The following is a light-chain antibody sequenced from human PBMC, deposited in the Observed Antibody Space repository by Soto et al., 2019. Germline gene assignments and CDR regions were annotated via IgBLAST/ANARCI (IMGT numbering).Light chain of an antibody. Sequence: EIVLAQSPATLSVSPGERAPLSCRAGQGVTTNFAWYQQKSGQSPRLLIYGASSRATGTPDRFSGSGSGTDFTLTINRLEPEDFAVYYCQQYGSSPRTFGQGTKVDIK. CDR2: GAS. V-gene: IGKV3-20*01. CDR3: QQYGSSPRT. CDR1: QGVTTN. J-gene: IGKJ1*01.